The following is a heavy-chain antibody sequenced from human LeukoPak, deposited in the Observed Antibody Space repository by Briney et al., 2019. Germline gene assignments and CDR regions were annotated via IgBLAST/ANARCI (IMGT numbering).Heavy chain of an antibody. Sequence: PSETLSLTCTVSGGSISSGSYYWSWIRQPAGKGLEWIGRIYTSGSTNYNPSLKSRVTISVDTSKNQFSLKLSSVTAADTAVYYCARDVRAPRQWLVSDYWGQGTLVTVSS. CDR3: ARDVRAPRQWLVSDY. D-gene: IGHD6-19*01. J-gene: IGHJ4*02. CDR1: GGSISSGSYY. V-gene: IGHV4-61*02. CDR2: IYTSGST.